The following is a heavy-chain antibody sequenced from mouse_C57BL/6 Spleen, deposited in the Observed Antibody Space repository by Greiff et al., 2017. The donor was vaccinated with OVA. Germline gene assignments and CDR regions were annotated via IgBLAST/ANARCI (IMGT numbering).Heavy chain of an antibody. CDR3: ARDLDYYGSSPLFDY. J-gene: IGHJ2*01. CDR2: ISDGGSYT. Sequence: EVHLVESGGGLVKPGGSLKLSCAASGFTFSSYAMSWVRQTPEKRLEWVATISDGGSYTYYPDNVKGRFTISRDNAKNNLYLQMSHLKSEDTAMYYCARDLDYYGSSPLFDYWGQGTTLTVSS. CDR1: GFTFSSYA. V-gene: IGHV5-4*01. D-gene: IGHD1-1*01.